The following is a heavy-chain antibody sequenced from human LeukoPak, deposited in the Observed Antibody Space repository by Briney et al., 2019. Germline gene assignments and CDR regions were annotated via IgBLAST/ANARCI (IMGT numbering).Heavy chain of an antibody. J-gene: IGHJ4*02. CDR3: ASLSEQQDY. V-gene: IGHV4-34*01. Sequence: SSETLSLTCAVYGGSFSGYYWSWIRQPPGKGPEWIGEINHSGSTNYNPSLKSRVTISVDTSKNQFSLKLSSVTAADTAVYYCASLSEQQDYWGQGTLVTVSS. CDR2: INHSGST. D-gene: IGHD6-13*01. CDR1: GGSFSGYY.